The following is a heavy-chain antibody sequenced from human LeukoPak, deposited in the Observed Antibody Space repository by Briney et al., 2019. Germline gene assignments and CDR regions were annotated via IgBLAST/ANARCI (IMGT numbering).Heavy chain of an antibody. CDR1: GGSISSYY. V-gene: IGHV4-59*01. J-gene: IGHJ6*02. Sequence: SETLSLTCTVSGGSISSYYWSWIRQPPGKGLEWIGYIYYSGSTNYNPSLKSRVTISVDTPKNQFSLKLSSVTAADTAVYYCARSGTGYSYGYDYYGMDVWGQGTTVTVSS. D-gene: IGHD5-18*01. CDR2: IYYSGST. CDR3: ARSGTGYSYGYDYYGMDV.